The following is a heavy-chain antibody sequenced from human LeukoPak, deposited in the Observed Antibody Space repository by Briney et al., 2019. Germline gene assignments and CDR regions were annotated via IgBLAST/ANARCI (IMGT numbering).Heavy chain of an antibody. CDR2: ISAYNGNT. Sequence: ASVKVSCKASGYTFTSYGISWVRQVPGQGLEWMGWISAYNGNTNYAQKLQGRVTMTTDTSTSTAYMELRSLRSDDTAVYYCARGATYYGDYRYYFDYWGQGTLVTVSS. J-gene: IGHJ4*02. CDR3: ARGATYYGDYRYYFDY. D-gene: IGHD4-17*01. V-gene: IGHV1-18*01. CDR1: GYTFTSYG.